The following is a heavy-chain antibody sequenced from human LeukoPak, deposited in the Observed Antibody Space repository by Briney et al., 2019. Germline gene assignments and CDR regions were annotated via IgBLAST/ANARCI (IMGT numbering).Heavy chain of an antibody. D-gene: IGHD3-10*01. CDR1: GYTFTSYG. Sequence: ASVNVSRKASGYTFTSYGISGVRQAPGQGREWMGWISAYNGNTNYAQTLQGRVTMTTDTSTSTAYMELRSLRSDDTAVYYCARASELSDFDYWGQGTLVTVSS. V-gene: IGHV1-18*01. CDR3: ARASELSDFDY. J-gene: IGHJ4*02. CDR2: ISAYNGNT.